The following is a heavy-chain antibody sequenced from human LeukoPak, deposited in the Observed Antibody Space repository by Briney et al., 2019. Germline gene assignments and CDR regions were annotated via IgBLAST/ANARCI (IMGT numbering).Heavy chain of an antibody. CDR1: GGSISSYY. V-gene: IGHV4-59*08. J-gene: IGHJ4*02. D-gene: IGHD2-2*01. CDR2: IYDSGRT. Sequence: PSETLSLTCSVSGGSISSYYWSWIRQPPGKGLEWIGYIYDSGRTNYNPSLKSRVTISVDTSKNQFSLKLSSVTAADTAVYYCARHCSSTSCYAFDYWGQGTLVTVSS. CDR3: ARHCSSTSCYAFDY.